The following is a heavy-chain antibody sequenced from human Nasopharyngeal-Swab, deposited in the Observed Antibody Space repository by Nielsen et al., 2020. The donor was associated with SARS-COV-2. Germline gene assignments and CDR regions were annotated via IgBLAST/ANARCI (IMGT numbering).Heavy chain of an antibody. CDR1: GFTFSSYA. D-gene: IGHD5-18*01. J-gene: IGHJ6*03. V-gene: IGHV3-30*04. Sequence: GESLKISCAASGFTFSSYAMHWVRQAPGKGLEWVAVISYDGSNKYYADSVKGRFTTSRDNSKNTLYLQMNSLRAEDTAVYYCAREWIQYYYYMDVWGKGTTVTVSS. CDR3: AREWIQYYYYMDV. CDR2: ISYDGSNK.